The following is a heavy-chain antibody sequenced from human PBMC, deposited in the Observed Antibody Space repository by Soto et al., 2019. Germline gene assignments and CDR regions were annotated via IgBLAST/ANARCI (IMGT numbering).Heavy chain of an antibody. CDR3: ARDLGEVSAF. Sequence: GGSLRLSCAASGFPFRSSSMNWVRQAPGKGLEWLSSISSSSYYIFYADSVKGRFTISRDNAKNSLYLQMHSLRAEDTAVYYCARDLGEVSAFWGQGTPVTVSS. CDR1: GFPFRSSS. V-gene: IGHV3-21*01. D-gene: IGHD3-10*01. J-gene: IGHJ4*02. CDR2: ISSSSYYI.